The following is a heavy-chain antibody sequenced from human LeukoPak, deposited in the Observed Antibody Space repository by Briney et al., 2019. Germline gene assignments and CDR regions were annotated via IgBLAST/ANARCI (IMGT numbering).Heavy chain of an antibody. CDR2: IYTSGTT. CDR3: ARDEITMVRGVTQFYYYYYMDV. CDR1: GGSISSDDYY. D-gene: IGHD3-10*01. Sequence: PSETLSLTCTVSGGSISSDDYYCGWIRQPAGKGLEWIGRIYTSGTTNYDPSLRSRVTISMDASKTQFSLKLSSVTAADTALYYCARDEITMVRGVTQFYYYYYMDVWGKGTTVTVSS. V-gene: IGHV4-61*02. J-gene: IGHJ6*03.